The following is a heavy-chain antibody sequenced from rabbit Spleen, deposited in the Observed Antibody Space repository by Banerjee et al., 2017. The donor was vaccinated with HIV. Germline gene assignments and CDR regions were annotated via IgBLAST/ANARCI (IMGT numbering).Heavy chain of an antibody. V-gene: IGHV1S40*01. CDR3: ARDTGSSFSSYGMDL. D-gene: IGHD8-1*01. J-gene: IGHJ6*01. CDR2: IYSGSSGDT. CDR1: GFSFSSRYY. Sequence: QSLEESGGDLVKPGASLTLTCTASGFSFSSRYYMCWVRQAPGKGLEWIACIYSGSSGDTYYASWAKGRITISKTSSTTVTLQMTSLTVADTATYFCARDTGSSFSSYGMDLWGPGHPRHRL.